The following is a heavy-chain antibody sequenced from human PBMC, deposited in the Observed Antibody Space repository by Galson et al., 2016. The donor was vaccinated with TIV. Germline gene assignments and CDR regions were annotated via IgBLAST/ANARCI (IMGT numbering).Heavy chain of an antibody. CDR1: GFSLSATGMS. CDR2: IDWDDGI. J-gene: IGHJ3*01. Sequence: PALVKPTQTLTLTCTFSGFSLSATGMSVSWIRQPPGKALEWLARIDWDDGIYFSTSLRTRLTISKDTSKNQVVLTMTNMDPVDTATYFCARMPLPTEYYETSGNSGAFDFWGQGTKVTVSS. D-gene: IGHD3-16*01. V-gene: IGHV2-70*11. CDR3: ARMPLPTEYYETSGNSGAFDF.